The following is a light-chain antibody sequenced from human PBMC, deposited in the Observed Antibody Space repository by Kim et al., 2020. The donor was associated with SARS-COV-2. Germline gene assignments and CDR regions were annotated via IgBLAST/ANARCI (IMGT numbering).Light chain of an antibody. CDR3: QQHNNWPRT. CDR2: GAS. V-gene: IGKV3-11*01. J-gene: IGKJ1*01. CDR1: QSVTKN. Sequence: DIVLTQSPATLSLSPGDRATLSCRASQSVTKNLAWYQHKPGQTPRLLIYGASNRATGIPARFSGSGSGTDFTLTISSLQPEDFAVYYCQQHNNWPRTFGQGTKVDIK.